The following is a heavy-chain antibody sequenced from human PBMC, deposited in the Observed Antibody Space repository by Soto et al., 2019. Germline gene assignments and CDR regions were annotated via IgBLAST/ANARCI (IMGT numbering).Heavy chain of an antibody. Sequence: GGSLRLSCAASGFTFSSYWMYWVRQAPGKGLEWVANIKQDGGERYYVGSVKGRFTISRDNTKDSLYLQMNSLRVEDTALYYCARDAPGGFYNYWGQGTLVTVSS. CDR1: GFTFSSYW. D-gene: IGHD2-2*02. V-gene: IGHV3-7*01. CDR3: ARDAPGGFYNY. CDR2: IKQDGGER. J-gene: IGHJ4*02.